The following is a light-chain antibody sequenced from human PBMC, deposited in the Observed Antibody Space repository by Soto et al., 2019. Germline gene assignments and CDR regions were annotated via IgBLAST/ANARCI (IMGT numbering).Light chain of an antibody. CDR3: QQYNSYSTWT. Sequence: DIQMTQSPSTLSASVGDRVTLTCRASQSISSWLAWYQQKPGKAPKLLIYDASSLESGVPSRFSGSGSGTEFTLTISSLQPDDFATYYCQQYNSYSTWTFGQGTKVDI. J-gene: IGKJ1*01. V-gene: IGKV1-5*01. CDR1: QSISSW. CDR2: DAS.